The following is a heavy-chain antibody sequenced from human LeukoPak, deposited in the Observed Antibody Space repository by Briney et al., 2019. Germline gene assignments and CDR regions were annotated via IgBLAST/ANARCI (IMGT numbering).Heavy chain of an antibody. J-gene: IGHJ4*02. CDR2: ISAYNGNT. V-gene: IGHV1-18*01. Sequence: ASVKVSCKASGYTFTSYGISWVRQAPGQGLEWMGWISAYNGNTNYAQKLQGRVTMTTDTSTSTAYMELRSLRSDDTAVYYCARVAGGYDPRGDYHFDYWGQGTLVTVSS. D-gene: IGHD5-12*01. CDR3: ARVAGGYDPRGDYHFDY. CDR1: GYTFTSYG.